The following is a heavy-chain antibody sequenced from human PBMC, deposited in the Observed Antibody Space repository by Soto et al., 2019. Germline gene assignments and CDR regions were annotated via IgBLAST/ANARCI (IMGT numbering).Heavy chain of an antibody. Sequence: ETLSLTCAVYGGSFSGYYWSWIRQPPGKGLEWIGEINHSGSTNYNPSLKSRVTISVDTSKNQFSLKLSSVTAADTAVYYCARAHTIAVAGRNFDYWGQGTLVTVSS. CDR2: INHSGST. CDR1: GGSFSGYY. J-gene: IGHJ4*02. D-gene: IGHD6-19*01. V-gene: IGHV4-34*01. CDR3: ARAHTIAVAGRNFDY.